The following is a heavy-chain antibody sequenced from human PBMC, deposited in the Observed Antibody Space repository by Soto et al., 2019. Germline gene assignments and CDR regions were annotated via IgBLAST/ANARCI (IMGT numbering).Heavy chain of an antibody. J-gene: IGHJ4*02. CDR3: AKDSSSSGHFDY. CDR1: GFTFSSYG. CDR2: ISYDGSNK. D-gene: IGHD6-6*01. Sequence: SLRLSCAASGFTFSSYGMHWVRQAPGKGLEWVAVISYDGSNKYYADSVKGRFTISRDNSKNTLYLQMNSLRAEDTAVYYCAKDSSSSGHFDYWGQGTLVTVSS. V-gene: IGHV3-30*18.